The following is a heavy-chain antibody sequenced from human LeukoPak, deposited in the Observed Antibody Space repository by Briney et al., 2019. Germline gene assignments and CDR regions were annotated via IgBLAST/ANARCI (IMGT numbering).Heavy chain of an antibody. J-gene: IGHJ5*02. V-gene: IGHV3-23*01. D-gene: IGHD2-15*01. Sequence: GGSLRLSCAASGFTFSSYAMSWVRQAPGKGLEWVSAISGSGGSTYYADSVKGRFTISRDNSKNTLYLQMNSLRAEDTAVYYCAKGSRVVVAATWFDPWGQGTLVTVSS. CDR3: AKGSRVVVAATWFDP. CDR1: GFTFSSYA. CDR2: ISGSGGST.